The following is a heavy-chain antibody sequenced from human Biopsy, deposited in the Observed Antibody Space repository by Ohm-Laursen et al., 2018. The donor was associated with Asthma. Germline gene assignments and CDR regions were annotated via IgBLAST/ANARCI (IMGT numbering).Heavy chain of an antibody. J-gene: IGHJ4*02. CDR2: IYYSGST. V-gene: IGHV4-59*07. D-gene: IGHD2-15*01. CDR3: AGFCSGGNCPDH. CDR1: GVSISSDY. Sequence: SDTLSLTCTVSGVSISSDYWSWIRQPPGKGLEWIGHIYYSGSTYSNPSLKSRVTISVDTSKKQISLRLSSVIAADTAVYYCAGFCSGGNCPDHWGQGTLVTVSS.